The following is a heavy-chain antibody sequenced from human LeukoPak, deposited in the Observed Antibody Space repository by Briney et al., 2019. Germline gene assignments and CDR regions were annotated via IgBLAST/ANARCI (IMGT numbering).Heavy chain of an antibody. V-gene: IGHV4-4*07. J-gene: IGHJ4*02. D-gene: IGHD6-25*01. CDR1: GGSISSYY. Sequence: SETLSLTCTVSGGSISSYYWTWIRQPAGKGLEWIGRIYTTGSTNYNPSLNSRVTMSVDTSKNQFSLKLSSVTAADTAVYYCAGQIAAAGKARLDYCGKATLVTVSS. CDR3: AGQIAAAGKARLDY. CDR2: IYTTGST.